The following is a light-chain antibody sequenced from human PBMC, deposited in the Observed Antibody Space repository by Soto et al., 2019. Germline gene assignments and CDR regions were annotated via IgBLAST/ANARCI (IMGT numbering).Light chain of an antibody. V-gene: IGLV2-14*01. CDR1: SSDTSGYNY. Sequence: QSALTQPASVSGSPGQSITISCTGTSSDTSGYNYVSWYQQHPGEAPKLMIYEVSNRPSGVSNRFSGSQSGNTASLTISGLQAEDEANYYCSSYTTSNTPLSVFGTGTKVTVL. CDR2: EVS. J-gene: IGLJ1*01. CDR3: SSYTTSNTPLSV.